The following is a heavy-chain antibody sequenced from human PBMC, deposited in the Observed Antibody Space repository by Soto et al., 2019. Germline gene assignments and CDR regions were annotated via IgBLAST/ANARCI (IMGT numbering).Heavy chain of an antibody. Sequence: QVQLVQSGAEVKKPGSSVKVSCKASRGTFSSYTISWVRQAPGQGLEWKGRIIPILGIANYAQKFQGRVTITADKCTSTAYMELSSLRSEDTAVYYCATEQTTDIVVVPAAIDHWGQGTLVTVSS. CDR3: ATEQTTDIVVVPAAIDH. CDR2: IIPILGIA. CDR1: RGTFSSYT. D-gene: IGHD2-2*01. V-gene: IGHV1-69*02. J-gene: IGHJ4*02.